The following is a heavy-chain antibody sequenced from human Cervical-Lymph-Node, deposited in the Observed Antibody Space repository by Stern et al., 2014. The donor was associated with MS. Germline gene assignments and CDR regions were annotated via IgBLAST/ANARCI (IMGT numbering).Heavy chain of an antibody. V-gene: IGHV1-3*01. CDR1: GYTFTSYA. CDR3: ARGGSGSSNRFMDV. CDR2: INAGNGNT. Sequence: QLVESGAEVKKPGASVKVSCKASGYTFTSYAMHWVRQAPGQSLEWIGLINAGNGNTKYSQKFQGRVTITRDTSASTAYMELSSLRSEDTAVYYCARGGSGSSNRFMDVWGQGTTVTVSS. J-gene: IGHJ6*02. D-gene: IGHD6-19*01.